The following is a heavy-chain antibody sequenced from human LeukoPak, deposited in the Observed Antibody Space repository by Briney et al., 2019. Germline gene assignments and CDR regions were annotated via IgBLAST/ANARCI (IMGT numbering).Heavy chain of an antibody. J-gene: IGHJ5*02. Sequence: QTLSLTCAISGDSVSSNSAAWYWIRQSPSRGLEWLGRTYFRSKWFNEYALSLKSRITISPDTSKNQFSLQLNSVTPEDTAVYYCARRLTQYDCFDPWGQGILVTVSS. CDR3: ARRLTQYDCFDP. CDR2: TYFRSKWFN. V-gene: IGHV6-1*01. CDR1: GDSVSSNSAA. D-gene: IGHD2-2*01.